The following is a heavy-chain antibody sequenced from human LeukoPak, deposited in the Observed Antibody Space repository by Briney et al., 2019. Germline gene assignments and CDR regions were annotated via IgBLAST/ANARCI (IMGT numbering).Heavy chain of an antibody. CDR1: GFTFSSYA. D-gene: IGHD3-3*01. J-gene: IGHJ6*03. Sequence: GGSLRLSCAASGFTFSSYAMHWVRQAPGKGLEWVAVISYDGSNKYYADSVKGRFTISRDNSKNTLYLQMNSLRAEDTAVYYCARRYDFWSGYYTRYYYYMDAWGKGTTVTVSS. V-gene: IGHV3-30-3*01. CDR2: ISYDGSNK. CDR3: ARRYDFWSGYYTRYYYYMDA.